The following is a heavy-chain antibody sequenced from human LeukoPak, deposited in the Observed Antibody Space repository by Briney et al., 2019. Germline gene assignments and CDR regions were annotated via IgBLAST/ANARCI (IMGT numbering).Heavy chain of an antibody. J-gene: IGHJ4*02. CDR2: IKSDDSRT. V-gene: IGHV3-74*01. Sequence: GGSLRLSCAASGFTFSSYSMNWVRQAPGKGLVWVSRIKSDDSRTDYADSVKGRFTISRDNAKNTLYLQMNSLRDEDTAVYYCARGGERDCSSTSCQGYYWGQGTLVTVSS. CDR1: GFTFSSYS. CDR3: ARGGERDCSSTSCQGYY. D-gene: IGHD2-2*01.